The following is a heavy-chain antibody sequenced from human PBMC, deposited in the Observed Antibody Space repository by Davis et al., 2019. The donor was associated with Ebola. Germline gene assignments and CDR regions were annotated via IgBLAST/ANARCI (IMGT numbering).Heavy chain of an antibody. CDR3: ARGRVVVVAAKPYYYYGMDV. J-gene: IGHJ6*02. D-gene: IGHD2-15*01. CDR2: INHSGST. CDR1: GGSVSSGSYY. V-gene: IGHV4-34*01. Sequence: GSLRLSCAVSGGSVSSGSYYWSWIRQPPGKGLEWIGEINHSGSTNYNQSLKSRVTISVDTSKNQFSLKLSSVTAADTAVYYCARGRVVVVAAKPYYYYGMDVWGQGTTVTVSS.